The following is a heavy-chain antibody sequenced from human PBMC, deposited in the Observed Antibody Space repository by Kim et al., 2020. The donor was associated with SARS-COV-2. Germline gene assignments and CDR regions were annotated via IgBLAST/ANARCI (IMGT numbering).Heavy chain of an antibody. D-gene: IGHD3-10*01. Sequence: GGSLRLSCAASGFTFSSYWMSWVRQAPGKGLEWVANIKQDGSEKYYVDSVKGRFTISRDNAKNSLYLQMNSLRAEDTAVYYCARDRGSMYGSGSYYTDNWFDPWGQGTLVTVSS. J-gene: IGHJ5*02. V-gene: IGHV3-7*03. CDR3: ARDRGSMYGSGSYYTDNWFDP. CDR1: GFTFSSYW. CDR2: IKQDGSEK.